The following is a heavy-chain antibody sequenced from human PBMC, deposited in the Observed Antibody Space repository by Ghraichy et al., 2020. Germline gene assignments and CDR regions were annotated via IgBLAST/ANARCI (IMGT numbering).Heavy chain of an antibody. CDR1: GGSISSYY. D-gene: IGHD6-19*01. CDR3: ARDPRWSSGWFKGAFDI. Sequence: SETLSLTCTVSGGSISSYYWSWIRQPPGKGLEWIGYIYYSGSTNYNPSLKSRVTISVDTSKNQFSLKLSSVTAADTAVYYCARDPRWSSGWFKGAFDIWGQGTMVTVSS. CDR2: IYYSGST. V-gene: IGHV4-59*01. J-gene: IGHJ3*02.